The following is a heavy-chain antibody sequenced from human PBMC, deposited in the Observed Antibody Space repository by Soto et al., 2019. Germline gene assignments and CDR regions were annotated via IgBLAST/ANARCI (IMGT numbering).Heavy chain of an antibody. D-gene: IGHD3-16*01. V-gene: IGHV3-23*01. CDR1: GFTFSSYA. CDR3: AKDGGQTTFLEYYYYYYGMDV. J-gene: IGHJ6*02. CDR2: ISGSGGST. Sequence: PGGSLRLSCAASGFTFSSYAMSWVRQAPGKGLEWVSAISGSGGSTYYADSVKGRFTISRGNSKNALYLQMNSLRAEDTAVYYCAKDGGQTTFLEYYYYYYGMDVWGQGTTVTVSS.